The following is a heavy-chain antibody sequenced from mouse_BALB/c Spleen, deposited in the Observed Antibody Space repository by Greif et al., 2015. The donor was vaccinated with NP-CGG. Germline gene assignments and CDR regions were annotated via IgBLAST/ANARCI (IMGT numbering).Heavy chain of an antibody. J-gene: IGHJ4*01. CDR2: INPSTGYT. CDR1: GYTFTSYW. V-gene: IGHV1-7*01. Sequence: QVQLKQSGAELAKPGASVKMSCKASGYTFTSYWMHWVKQRPGQGPEWIGYINPSTGYTEYNQKFKDKATLTADKSSSTAYMQLSSLTSEDSAVYYCARNYAMDYWGQGTSVTVSS. CDR3: ARNYAMDY.